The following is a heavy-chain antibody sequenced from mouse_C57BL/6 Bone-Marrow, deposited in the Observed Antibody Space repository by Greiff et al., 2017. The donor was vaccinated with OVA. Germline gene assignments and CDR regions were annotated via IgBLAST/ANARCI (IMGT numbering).Heavy chain of an antibody. D-gene: IGHD1-1*01. CDR3: ARLLVTTVVGGDWYFDV. CDR2: IDPSDSYT. CDR1: GYTFTSYW. Sequence: VQLQQPGAELVMPGASVKLSCKASGYTFTSYWMHWVKQRPGQGLEWIGEIDPSDSYTNYNQKFKGKSTLTVDKSSSTAYMQLSSLTSEDSAVYYCARLLVTTVVGGDWYFDVWGTGTTVTVSS. J-gene: IGHJ1*03. V-gene: IGHV1-69*01.